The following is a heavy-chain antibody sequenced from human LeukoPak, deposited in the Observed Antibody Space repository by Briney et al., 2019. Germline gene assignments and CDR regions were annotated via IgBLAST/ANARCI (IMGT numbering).Heavy chain of an antibody. Sequence: PSETLSLTCTVSGGSISSSSYYWGWIRQPPGKGLEWIGSIYYSGSTYYNPSLKSRVTISVDTSKNQFSLKLSSVTAADTAVYYCARKVLDYNDSSGYYSNRFDYWGQGTLVTVSS. CDR3: ARKVLDYNDSSGYYSNRFDY. CDR2: IYYSGST. J-gene: IGHJ4*02. V-gene: IGHV4-39*01. CDR1: GGSISSSSYY. D-gene: IGHD3-22*01.